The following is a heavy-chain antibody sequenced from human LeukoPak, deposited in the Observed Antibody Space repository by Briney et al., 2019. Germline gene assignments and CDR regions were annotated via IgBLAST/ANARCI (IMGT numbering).Heavy chain of an antibody. CDR2: ISWNSGSI. D-gene: IGHD6-6*01. J-gene: IGHJ6*03. CDR3: AKDWGSSRHYYMDV. V-gene: IGHV3-9*01. CDR1: GFTFDDYA. Sequence: SGGSLRLSCAASGFTFDDYAMHWVRQAPGKGLEGVSGISWNSGSICYADSVKVRFTISRDNAKNSLYLQMNSLRAEDTALYYCAKDWGSSRHYYMDVWGKGTTVTVSS.